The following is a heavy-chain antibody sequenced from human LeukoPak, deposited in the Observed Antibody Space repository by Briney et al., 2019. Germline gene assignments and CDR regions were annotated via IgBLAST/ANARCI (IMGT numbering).Heavy chain of an antibody. V-gene: IGHV4-59*11. CDR3: AIEVEMATIYYYYYLDV. CDR1: GGSISSHY. D-gene: IGHD5-24*01. J-gene: IGHJ6*03. CDR2: IYYSGST. Sequence: SETLSLTCTVSGGSISSHYWSWIRQPPGKGLEWIGYIYYSGSTNYNPSLKSRVTISVDTSKNQLSLKLSSVTAADTAVYYCAIEVEMATIYYYYYLDVWGKGTTVTVSS.